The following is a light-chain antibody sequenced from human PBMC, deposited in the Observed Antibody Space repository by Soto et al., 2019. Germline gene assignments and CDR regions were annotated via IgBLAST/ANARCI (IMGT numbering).Light chain of an antibody. CDR3: QQYFNWWT. Sequence: DLQMTQSPSSLSASVGDRVTITCRASQSISSYLNWYQQKPGKAPKLLIYAASSLQSGVPSRFSGSGSGTDFTLTISSLQSEDFAVYHCQQYFNWWTFGQGTKVDIK. V-gene: IGKV1-39*01. CDR2: AAS. CDR1: QSISSY. J-gene: IGKJ1*01.